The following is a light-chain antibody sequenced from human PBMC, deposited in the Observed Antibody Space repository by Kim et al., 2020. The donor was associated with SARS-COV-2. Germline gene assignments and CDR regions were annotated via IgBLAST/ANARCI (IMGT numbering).Light chain of an antibody. CDR2: AAS. Sequence: DMQMTQSTSSLSASVGDRVTITCRASRDIGHYLAWYQQKPGKVPKLLIYAASALQSGVPSRFSGSASGTDFTLTISSLQPEDFATYYCQNYNGAPLTFGGGTKVDIK. CDR1: RDIGHY. V-gene: IGKV1-27*01. J-gene: IGKJ4*01. CDR3: QNYNGAPLT.